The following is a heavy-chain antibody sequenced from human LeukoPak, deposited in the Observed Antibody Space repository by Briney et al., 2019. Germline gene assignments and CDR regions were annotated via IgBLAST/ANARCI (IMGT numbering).Heavy chain of an antibody. D-gene: IGHD3-10*01. V-gene: IGHV1-8*01. J-gene: IGHJ5*02. Sequence: ASVTVSCKASGYTFTSYDINWVRQATGQGLEWLGWMNPNSGNTGYAQNFQGRVTITRDTSIDTAYMELTSLRYEDTAVYYCARDYYGSKSSSFDPWGQGTLVTVSS. CDR1: GYTFTSYD. CDR2: MNPNSGNT. CDR3: ARDYYGSKSSSFDP.